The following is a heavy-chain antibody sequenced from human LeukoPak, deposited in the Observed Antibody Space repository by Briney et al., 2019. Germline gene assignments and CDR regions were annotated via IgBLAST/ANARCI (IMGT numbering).Heavy chain of an antibody. CDR1: GFTFSSFW. CDR3: AGGSGWLIDY. V-gene: IGHV3-7*03. D-gene: IGHD6-19*01. Sequence: PGGSLRLSCAASGFTFSSFWMNWVRHTPGKGLEWVPNIEGDGSEKNYMDSVKGRFTISRDNAKKSLHLQMNSLRAEDTGVYYCAGGSGWLIDYWGQGTLVTVSS. CDR2: IEGDGSEK. J-gene: IGHJ4*02.